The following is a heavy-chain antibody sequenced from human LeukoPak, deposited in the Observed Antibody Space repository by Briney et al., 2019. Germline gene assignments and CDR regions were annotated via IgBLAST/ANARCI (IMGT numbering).Heavy chain of an antibody. J-gene: IGHJ3*02. CDR2: INHSGST. Sequence: NPSETLSLTCAVYGGSFSGYYWSWIRQPPGKGLEWIGEINHSGSTNYNPSLKSRVTISVDTSKNQFSLKLSSVTAADTAVYYCARDRARFYDYVWGSYRETDDAFDIWGQGTMVTVSS. V-gene: IGHV4-34*01. CDR3: ARDRARFYDYVWGSYRETDDAFDI. CDR1: GGSFSGYY. D-gene: IGHD3-16*02.